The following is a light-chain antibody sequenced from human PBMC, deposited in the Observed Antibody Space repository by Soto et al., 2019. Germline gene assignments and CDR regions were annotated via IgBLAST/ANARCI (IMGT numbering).Light chain of an antibody. CDR2: KAS. CDR1: QSISSW. CDR3: QQYNSYSRT. J-gene: IGKJ1*01. V-gene: IGKV1-5*03. Sequence: EIQRPQSPSTLSASLGARVTISCRASQSISSWLAWYQQKPGQAPKLLIYKASSLESGVPSRVSGSGSGTEFTLTISSLQPDDFATYYCQQYNSYSRTFGQGTKVDI.